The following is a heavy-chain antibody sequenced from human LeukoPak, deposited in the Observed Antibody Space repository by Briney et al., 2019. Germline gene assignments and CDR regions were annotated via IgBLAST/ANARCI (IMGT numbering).Heavy chain of an antibody. CDR1: DDSINSYW. CDR2: IYTSGTT. CDR3: ARETRSGRAFDI. J-gene: IGHJ3*02. V-gene: IGHV4-4*07. D-gene: IGHD6-19*01. Sequence: PSETLSLTCTVSDDSINSYWWSWIRQPAGKGLEWIGRIYTSGTTNYNLSLKSRVTMSVDTSKNQFSLKLRSVTAADMAVYYCARETRSGRAFDIWGQGTMVTVSS.